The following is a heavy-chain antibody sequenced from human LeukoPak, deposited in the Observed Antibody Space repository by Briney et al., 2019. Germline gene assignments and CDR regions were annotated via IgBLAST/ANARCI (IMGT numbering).Heavy chain of an antibody. CDR2: SRNKGNRYTT. Sequence: GGSLRLSCTASGVTLSDHYIDWVRQAPGKGLEWVGRSRNKGNRYTTEYAASVKGRFTISRDVSNTSLFLQMNSLRTEDTAAYYCARDGGTGGNTAFDIWGEGTMVTVSS. J-gene: IGHJ3*02. CDR3: ARDGGTGGNTAFDI. CDR1: GVTLSDHY. V-gene: IGHV3-72*01. D-gene: IGHD4-23*01.